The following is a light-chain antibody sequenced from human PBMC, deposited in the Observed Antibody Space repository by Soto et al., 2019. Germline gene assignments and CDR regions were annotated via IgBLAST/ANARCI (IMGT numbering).Light chain of an antibody. CDR2: GAS. CDR3: QQYGSSGT. CDR1: QSVSIL. V-gene: IGKV3-20*01. J-gene: IGKJ1*01. Sequence: EIVLTQSPGTLSLSPGERATLSCRASQSVSILLAWYQQKPGQAPRLLIYGASNRATGIPDRFSGSGSGIDFTLTISRLEPEDFAVYYCQQYGSSGTFGQGTKVDIK.